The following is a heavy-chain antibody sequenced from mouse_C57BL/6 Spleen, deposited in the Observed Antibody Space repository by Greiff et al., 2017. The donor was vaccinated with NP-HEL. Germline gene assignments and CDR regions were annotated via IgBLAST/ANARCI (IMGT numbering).Heavy chain of an antibody. J-gene: IGHJ2*01. CDR2: IDPENGDT. Sequence: EVQLQQSGAELVRPGASVKLSCTASGFNIKDDYMHWVKQRPEQGLEWIGWIDPENGDTEYASKFQGKATITADTSSNTAYLQLSILTSEDTAVYYCTTTTVVPFDYWGQGTTLTVSS. CDR3: TTTTVVPFDY. CDR1: GFNIKDDY. D-gene: IGHD1-1*01. V-gene: IGHV14-4*01.